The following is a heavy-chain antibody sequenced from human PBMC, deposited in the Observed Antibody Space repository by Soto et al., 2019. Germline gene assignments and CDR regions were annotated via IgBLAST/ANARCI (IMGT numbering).Heavy chain of an antibody. Sequence: RASVKVSCKVSGYTLTELSMHWVRQAPGKGLEWMGGFDPEDGETIYAQKFQGRVTMTEDTSTDTAYMELSSLRSEDTAVYYCATGARDYYYGSKLDGMDVWGQGTTVTVSS. CDR2: FDPEDGET. V-gene: IGHV1-24*01. CDR1: GYTLTELS. J-gene: IGHJ6*02. D-gene: IGHD3-10*01. CDR3: ATGARDYYYGSKLDGMDV.